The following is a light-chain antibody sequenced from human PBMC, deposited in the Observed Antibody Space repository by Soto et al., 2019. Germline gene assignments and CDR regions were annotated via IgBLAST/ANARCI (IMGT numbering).Light chain of an antibody. CDR2: GNS. CDR1: SSNIGAGYD. J-gene: IGLJ3*02. V-gene: IGLV1-40*01. Sequence: QSVLTQPPSVSGAPGQRVTISCTRSSSNIGAGYDVHWYQQLPGTAPKLLIYGNSNRPSGVPDRFSGSKSGTSASLAITGLKADDETDYYCQSYDSSLSGWVFGGGTKVTVL. CDR3: QSYDSSLSGWV.